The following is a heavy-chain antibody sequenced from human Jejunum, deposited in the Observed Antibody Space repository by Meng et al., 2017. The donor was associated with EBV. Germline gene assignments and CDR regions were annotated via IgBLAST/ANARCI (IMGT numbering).Heavy chain of an antibody. CDR2: IYSNSGGT. D-gene: IGHD3-22*01. V-gene: IGHV1-2*04. J-gene: IGHJ4*02. CDR3: ALDYDSSTRETTFDY. CDR1: GYPFSHYD. Sequence: VDVVEAWREVQQPWAPVKVLWYASGYPFSHYDIHWVRQAPGQGLEWMGWIYSNSGGTSYAQKFQGWVTMTRDTSISTAYMELRRLTSDATAVYYCALDYDSSTRETTFDYWGQGTLVTVSS.